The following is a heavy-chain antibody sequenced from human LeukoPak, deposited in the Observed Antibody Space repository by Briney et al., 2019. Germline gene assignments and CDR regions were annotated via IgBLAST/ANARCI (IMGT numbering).Heavy chain of an antibody. D-gene: IGHD3-3*01. Sequence: AGGSLRLSCAASGFTFSSYWMHWVRQAPGKGLVWVSRINSDGSSTSYADSVKGRFTISRDNAKNTLYLQMNSLRAEDTAVYFCARVEKGFWSGFKMDVWGKGTAVTVSS. CDR3: ARVEKGFWSGFKMDV. J-gene: IGHJ6*04. CDR1: GFTFSSYW. CDR2: INSDGSST. V-gene: IGHV3-74*01.